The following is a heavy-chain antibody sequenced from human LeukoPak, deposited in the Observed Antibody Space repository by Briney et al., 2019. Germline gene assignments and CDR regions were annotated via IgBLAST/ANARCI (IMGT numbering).Heavy chain of an antibody. D-gene: IGHD5-18*01. J-gene: IGHJ2*01. CDR2: INPNSGGT. Sequence: ASLKVSCKAAGYTFTGYYMHWVRQAPGQGLEWMGWINPNSGGTNYAQKFQGRVTMTRDTSISTAYMELSSLRSDDTAVYYCARVTEHTAMVHWYFDLWGRGTLVTV. V-gene: IGHV1-2*02. CDR3: ARVTEHTAMVHWYFDL. CDR1: GYTFTGYY.